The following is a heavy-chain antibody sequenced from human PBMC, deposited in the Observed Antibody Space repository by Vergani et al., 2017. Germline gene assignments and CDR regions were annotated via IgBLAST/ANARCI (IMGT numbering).Heavy chain of an antibody. CDR1: GFTFDDYG. D-gene: IGHD5-18*01. V-gene: IGHV3-20*04. CDR3: ATTRSRSYSCYYGIDV. Sequence: EVQLVESGGGVVRPGGSLRLSCAASGFTFDDYGMSWVRQAPGKGLEWVSGINGNGGSTGYADSVKGRFTISRDNAKNSLYLQMNSLTAEDTALYYCATTRSRSYSCYYGIDVWGQGTTVTVSS. J-gene: IGHJ6*02. CDR2: INGNGGST.